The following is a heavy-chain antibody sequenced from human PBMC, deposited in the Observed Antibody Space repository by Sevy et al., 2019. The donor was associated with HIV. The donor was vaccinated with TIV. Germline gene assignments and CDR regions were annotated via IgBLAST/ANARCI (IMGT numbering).Heavy chain of an antibody. Sequence: GGSLRLSCAASGFTFNIYSMSGVRQTPGKGLEWVATLSFGCGKINHADSVKGRFTMSRDDSKNAVYLQMNNLRVEDTAIYYCAREGCTKPHDYWGQGTLVTVSS. V-gene: IGHV3-23*01. CDR2: LSFGCGKI. J-gene: IGHJ4*02. CDR3: AREGCTKPHDY. CDR1: GFTFNIYS. D-gene: IGHD2-8*01.